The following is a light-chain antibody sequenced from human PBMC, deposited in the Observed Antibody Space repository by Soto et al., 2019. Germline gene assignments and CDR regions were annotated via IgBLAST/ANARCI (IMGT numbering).Light chain of an antibody. CDR2: GAS. V-gene: IGKV3-20*01. CDR3: QQYGNSPPFS. Sequence: EIVLTQSPGTLSLSPGERATLSCRASQSVSRNHLAWYQQKPGQAPRLLIYGASSRATGIADRFSGSGSGTDFTLTISRPEPEDLAVYYCQQYGNSPPFSFGQGTKLEIK. J-gene: IGKJ2*03. CDR1: QSVSRNH.